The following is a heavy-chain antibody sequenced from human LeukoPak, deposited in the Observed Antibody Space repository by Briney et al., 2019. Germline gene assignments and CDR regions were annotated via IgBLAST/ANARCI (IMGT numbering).Heavy chain of an antibody. Sequence: PGGSLRLSCEASGFTFSSFAFHWVRQAPGKGLEWVAVISYDGSNKYYADSVKGRFTISRDNSKNTLYLQMNSLRAEDTAVYYCARDSPPDYYGSGSYFDYWGQGTLVTVSS. J-gene: IGHJ4*02. CDR1: GFTFSSFA. V-gene: IGHV3-30-3*01. CDR2: ISYDGSNK. CDR3: ARDSPPDYYGSGSYFDY. D-gene: IGHD3-10*01.